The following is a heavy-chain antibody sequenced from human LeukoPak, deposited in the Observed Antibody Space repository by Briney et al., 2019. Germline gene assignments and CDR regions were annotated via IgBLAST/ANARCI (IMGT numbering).Heavy chain of an antibody. V-gene: IGHV4-59*01. Sequence: SETLSLTCTVSDGPMRTYNWNWIRQPPGKGLEWIGYVDDSGNTDHNPSFESRVTMSIDTSKNVFSLMLTSVTAADTAVYYCARDRFATTTWDSTFDYWGQGILVTVSS. D-gene: IGHD1-1*01. J-gene: IGHJ4*02. CDR3: ARDRFATTTWDSTFDY. CDR2: VDDSGNT. CDR1: DGPMRTYN.